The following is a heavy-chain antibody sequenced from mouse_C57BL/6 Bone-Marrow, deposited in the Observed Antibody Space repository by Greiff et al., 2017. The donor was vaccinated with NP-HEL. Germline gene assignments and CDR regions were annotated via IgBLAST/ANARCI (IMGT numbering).Heavy chain of an antibody. Sequence: EVKLVESEGGLVQPGSSMKLSCTASGFTFSDYYMAWVRQVPEKGLEWVANIIYDGSSTYYLDSLQSRFIISRDNAKNIQYLQMSSLKSEDTATYYCARDRGYGFDYWGQGTTLTVSS. CDR2: IIYDGSST. CDR1: GFTFSDYY. V-gene: IGHV5-16*01. J-gene: IGHJ2*01. CDR3: ARDRGYGFDY. D-gene: IGHD1-1*02.